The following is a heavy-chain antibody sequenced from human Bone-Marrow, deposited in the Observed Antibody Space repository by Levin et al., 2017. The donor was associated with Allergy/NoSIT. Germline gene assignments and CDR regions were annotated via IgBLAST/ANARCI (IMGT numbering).Heavy chain of an antibody. CDR2: ITSSSSYI. J-gene: IGHJ5*02. CDR3: ARGLEYSGLP. D-gene: IGHD5-12*01. V-gene: IGHV3-21*01. CDR1: GFTFSTYT. Sequence: GESLKISCAASGFTFSTYTMKWVRQAPGKGLDWVSSITSSSSYIYYADSVKGRFTISRDNAKNSLYLQMNSLRVEDTAVYYCARGLEYSGLPWGQGTLVTVSS.